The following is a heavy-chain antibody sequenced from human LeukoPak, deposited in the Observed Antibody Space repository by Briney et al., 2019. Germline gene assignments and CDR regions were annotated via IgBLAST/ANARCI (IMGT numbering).Heavy chain of an antibody. CDR3: ARLYSSGWYLDY. V-gene: IGHV4-34*01. J-gene: IGHJ4*02. D-gene: IGHD6-19*01. CDR2: INHSGST. CDR1: GGSFSGYY. Sequence: TSETLSLTGAVYGGSFSGYYWSWIRQPPGKGLEWIGEINHSGSTNYNPSLKSRVTISVDTSKNQFSLKLSSVTAADTAVYYCARLYSSGWYLDYWGQGTLVTVSS.